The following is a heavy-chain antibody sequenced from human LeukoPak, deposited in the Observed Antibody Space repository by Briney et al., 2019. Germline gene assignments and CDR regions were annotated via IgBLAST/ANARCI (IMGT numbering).Heavy chain of an antibody. CDR1: GYTFTSYY. V-gene: IGHV1-2*02. CDR3: ARAHMTTVTLGDY. CDR2: INPSGGGT. J-gene: IGHJ4*02. Sequence: VASVKVSCKASGYTFTSYYMHWVRQAPGQGLEWMGIINPSGGGTNYAQKFQGRVTLTRDTPINTAYMEVSRLTFDDTAVYCCARAHMTTVTLGDYWGQGTLVTVAS. D-gene: IGHD4-11*01.